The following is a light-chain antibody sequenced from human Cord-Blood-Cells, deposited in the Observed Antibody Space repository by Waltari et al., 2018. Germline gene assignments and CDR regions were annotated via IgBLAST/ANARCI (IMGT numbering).Light chain of an antibody. J-gene: IGLJ3*02. CDR3: CSYAGSYTWV. CDR1: SSDVGGYNY. Sequence: QSALTQPRPVSGSPGQSVTIPCPGTSSDVGGYNYVPCYQQHPGKAPKLMIYDVIKRPSGVPYRFSGSKSGNTASLTISGLQAEDEADYYCCSYAGSYTWVFGGGTKLTVL. V-gene: IGLV2-11*01. CDR2: DVI.